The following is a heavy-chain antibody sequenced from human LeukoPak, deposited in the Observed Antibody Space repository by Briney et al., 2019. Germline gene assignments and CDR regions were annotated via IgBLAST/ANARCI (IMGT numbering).Heavy chain of an antibody. CDR1: GFTFSSYA. CDR2: ISSSSSYI. J-gene: IGHJ4*02. CDR3: ARRPRGGGIAGSSFFDY. Sequence: PGGSLRLSCAASGFTFSSYAMSWVRQAPGKGLEWVSSISSSSSYIYYADSVKGRFTISRDNAKNSLYLQMNSLRAEDTAVYYCARRPRGGGIAGSSFFDYWGQGTLVTVSS. D-gene: IGHD6-13*01. V-gene: IGHV3-21*01.